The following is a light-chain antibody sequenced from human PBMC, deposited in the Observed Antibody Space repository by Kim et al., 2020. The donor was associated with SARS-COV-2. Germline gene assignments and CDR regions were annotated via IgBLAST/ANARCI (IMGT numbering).Light chain of an antibody. CDR2: GAS. J-gene: IGKJ1*01. V-gene: IGKV3-20*01. CDR3: QQYGSSPGT. CDR1: QSVSSSY. Sequence: YPGERATLSCRASQSVSSSYLAWYQQKPDQAPRLLIYGASSRATGIPDRFSGSGSGTDFTLTISRLEPEDFAVYYCQQYGSSPGTFGQGTKVDIK.